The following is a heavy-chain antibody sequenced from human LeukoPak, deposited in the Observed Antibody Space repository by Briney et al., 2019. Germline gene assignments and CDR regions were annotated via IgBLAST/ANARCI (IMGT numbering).Heavy chain of an antibody. D-gene: IGHD2-15*01. CDR1: GFAFSSYA. J-gene: IGHJ4*02. Sequence: GRSLRLSCAASGFAFSSYAMHWVRQAPGKGLDWVAVISYDGSNKYYADSVKGRFTISRDNAKNSLYLQMNSLRAEDTAVYYCARVDRAANHFDYWGQGALVTVSS. CDR3: ARVDRAANHFDY. CDR2: ISYDGSNK. V-gene: IGHV3-30-3*01.